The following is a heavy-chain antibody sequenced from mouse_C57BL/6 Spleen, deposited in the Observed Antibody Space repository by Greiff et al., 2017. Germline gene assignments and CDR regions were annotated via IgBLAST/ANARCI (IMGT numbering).Heavy chain of an antibody. J-gene: IGHJ4*01. D-gene: IGHD1-1*01. CDR2: ITPSTGGT. Sequence: QVQLQQPGTELVKPGASVKLSCKASGYTFTSYWMHWVKQRPGQGLEWIGNITPSTGGTTYHEQFKSKATLTVDKYSSTAYMQRSSLTSEDSAVYYCAREVRITTVAYAMDYWGQGTSVTVSS. CDR1: GYTFTSYW. CDR3: AREVRITTVAYAMDY. V-gene: IGHV1-53*01.